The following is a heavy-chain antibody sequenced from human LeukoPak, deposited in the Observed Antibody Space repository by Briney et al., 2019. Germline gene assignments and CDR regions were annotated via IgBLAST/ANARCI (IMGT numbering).Heavy chain of an antibody. J-gene: IGHJ6*03. CDR1: GGSISSSTYY. V-gene: IGHV4-39*01. CDR2: IYYSGST. D-gene: IGHD3-10*01. CDR3: ARRGFGSGSYSYYYYMDV. Sequence: SETLPLTCTVSGGSISSSTYYWAWIRQPPGKGLEWIGNIYYSGSTYYNPSLTSRVTISIDTSENQFSLELSSVTAADTAVYYCARRGFGSGSYSYYYYMDVWGKGTTVTISS.